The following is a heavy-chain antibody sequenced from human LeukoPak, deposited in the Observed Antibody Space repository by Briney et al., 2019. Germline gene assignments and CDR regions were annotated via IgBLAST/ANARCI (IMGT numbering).Heavy chain of an antibody. Sequence: GGSLRLSCAASGLTFSSYGLSWVRQAPAKGLEWVSSSTGSGGTTHADSVRGRFTVSRDNPKSTLYLQMNSLRVEDTAVYYCAKNVLGSGSYSWYFDLWGRGTLVTVSS. D-gene: IGHD1-26*01. CDR3: AKNVLGSGSYSWYFDL. CDR2: STGSGGTT. CDR1: GLTFSSYG. V-gene: IGHV3-23*01. J-gene: IGHJ2*01.